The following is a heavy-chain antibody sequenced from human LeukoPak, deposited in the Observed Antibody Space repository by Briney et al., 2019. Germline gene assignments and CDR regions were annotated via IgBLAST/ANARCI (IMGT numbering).Heavy chain of an antibody. Sequence: PGGSLRLSCAASGFTFSRYAMTWVRQAPGKGLEWVSGISGSGGSTYYADSVKGRFTVSRDNSKNTLYLQLNSLRAEDTAVYYCAKEDYGDIYWYFDLWGRGTLVTVSS. CDR1: GFTFSRYA. CDR3: AKEDYGDIYWYFDL. D-gene: IGHD4-17*01. CDR2: ISGSGGST. V-gene: IGHV3-23*01. J-gene: IGHJ2*01.